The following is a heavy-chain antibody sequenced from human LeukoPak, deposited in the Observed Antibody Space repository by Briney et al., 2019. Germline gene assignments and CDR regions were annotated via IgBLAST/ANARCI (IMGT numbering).Heavy chain of an antibody. CDR2: IRSNSSYI. V-gene: IGHV3-21*01. CDR3: ARDRIHSGYDSSFDY. D-gene: IGHD5-12*01. J-gene: IGHJ4*02. Sequence: PGGSLRLSCAASGFIFNTYSMNWVRQAPGKGLEWVSSIRSNSSYIYYADSVKGRFTISRDNAKNSLYLQMNSLRAEDTAVYYCARDRIHSGYDSSFDYWGQGTLVTVSS. CDR1: GFIFNTYS.